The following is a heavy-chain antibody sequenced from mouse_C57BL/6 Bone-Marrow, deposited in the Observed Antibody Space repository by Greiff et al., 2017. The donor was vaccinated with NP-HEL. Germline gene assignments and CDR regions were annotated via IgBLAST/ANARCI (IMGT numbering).Heavy chain of an antibody. V-gene: IGHV1-64*01. D-gene: IGHD1-1*01. CDR1: GYTFTSYW. J-gene: IGHJ4*01. Sequence: QVQLQQPGAELVKPGASVKLSCKASGYTFTSYWMHWVKQRPGQGLEWIGMIHPNSGSTNYNEKFKSKATLTVDKSSSTAYMQLSSLTSEDSAVYYCARGYYGSSLYAMDYWRQGTSVTVSS. CDR3: ARGYYGSSLYAMDY. CDR2: IHPNSGST.